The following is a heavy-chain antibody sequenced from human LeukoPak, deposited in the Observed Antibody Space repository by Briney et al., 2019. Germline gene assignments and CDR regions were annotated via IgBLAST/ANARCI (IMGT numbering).Heavy chain of an antibody. J-gene: IGHJ4*02. CDR3: ARSSGSRYYIDY. V-gene: IGHV4-59*02. Sequence: PSETLSLTCTVSSGSVSTYYWSWIRQPPGKRLEWIGFIHYTGSTNYNPSLKSRVTISVDTSKNQFSLKLNSVTAADTAVYFCARSSGSRYYIDYWGQGTLVTVSS. CDR2: IHYTGST. D-gene: IGHD1-26*01. CDR1: SGSVSTYY.